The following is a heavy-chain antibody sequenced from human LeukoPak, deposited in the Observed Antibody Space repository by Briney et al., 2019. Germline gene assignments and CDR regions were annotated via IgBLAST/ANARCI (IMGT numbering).Heavy chain of an antibody. V-gene: IGHV3-23*01. J-gene: IGHJ4*02. D-gene: IGHD6-19*01. Sequence: GGSLRLSCAASGFTFSTFSNYGMSRVRQAPGKGLEWVSAISDSGGKTYYADSMKGRFTISRDNSKNTLYLQMNSLRAEDTAVYYCAKHGSGRYFDYWGQGTLVTVSS. CDR1: GFTFSTFSNYG. CDR3: AKHGSGRYFDY. CDR2: ISDSGGKT.